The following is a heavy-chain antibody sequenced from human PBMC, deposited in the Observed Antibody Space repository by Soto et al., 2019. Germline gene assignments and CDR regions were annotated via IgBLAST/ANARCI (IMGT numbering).Heavy chain of an antibody. D-gene: IGHD3-22*01. CDR3: ASGEFGITMIVVVRGEPRTIKRWAFDI. V-gene: IGHV1-69*13. CDR2: IIPIFGTA. Sequence: SVKVSCKASGGTFSSYSISWVRQAPGQGLEWMGGIIPIFGTANYEQKFQGRVTITADESTSTAYMEPSSLRSEDTAVYYCASGEFGITMIVVVRGEPRTIKRWAFDIWGQGTMVTVSS. CDR1: GGTFSSYS. J-gene: IGHJ3*02.